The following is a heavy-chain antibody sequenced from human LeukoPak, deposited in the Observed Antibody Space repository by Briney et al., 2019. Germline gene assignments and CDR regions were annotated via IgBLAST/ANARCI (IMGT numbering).Heavy chain of an antibody. CDR3: ARERLNYYGSGGQYRYNWFDP. J-gene: IGHJ5*02. D-gene: IGHD3-10*01. Sequence: PSETLSLTCTVYGGSISSGGYYWSWIRQHPGKGLEWIGYIYYSGSTYYNPSLKSRVTISVDTSKNQFSLKLSSVTAADTAVYYCARERLNYYGSGGQYRYNWFDPWGQGTLVTVSS. CDR2: IYYSGST. V-gene: IGHV4-31*03. CDR1: GGSISSGGYY.